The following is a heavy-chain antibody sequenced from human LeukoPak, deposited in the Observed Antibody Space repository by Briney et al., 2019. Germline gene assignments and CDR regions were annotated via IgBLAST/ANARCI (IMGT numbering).Heavy chain of an antibody. CDR2: IYYSGST. Sequence: SETLSLTCTVSGGPISSGGYYWSWIRQHPGKGLEWIGYIYYSGSTNYNPSLKSRVTISVDTSKSQFSLKLRSVTAADTAVYYCARVGTGLGDFDLWGRGTLVTVSS. CDR3: ARVGTGLGDFDL. CDR1: GGPISSGGYY. D-gene: IGHD7-27*01. J-gene: IGHJ2*01. V-gene: IGHV4-31*03.